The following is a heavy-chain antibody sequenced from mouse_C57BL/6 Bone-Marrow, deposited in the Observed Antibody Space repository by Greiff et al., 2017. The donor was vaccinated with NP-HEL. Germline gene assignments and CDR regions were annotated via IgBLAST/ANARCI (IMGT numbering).Heavy chain of an antibody. D-gene: IGHD1-1*01. Sequence: EVKLMESGGGLVQPGGSLKLSCAASGFTFSDYYMYWVRQTPEKRLEWVAYISNGGGSTYYPDTVKGRFTISRDNAKNTLYLQMSRLKSEDTAMYYCARHYYGSSYEAWFAYWGQGTLVTVSA. CDR3: ARHYYGSSYEAWFAY. V-gene: IGHV5-12*01. J-gene: IGHJ3*01. CDR2: ISNGGGST. CDR1: GFTFSDYY.